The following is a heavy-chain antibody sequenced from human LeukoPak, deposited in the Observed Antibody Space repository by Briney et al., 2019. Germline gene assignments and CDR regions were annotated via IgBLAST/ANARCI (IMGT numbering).Heavy chain of an antibody. V-gene: IGHV1-8*01. D-gene: IGHD6-13*01. CDR1: GYTFTSSD. J-gene: IGHJ4*02. CDR3: ARGRSSLAAAGTYDY. Sequence: GASVWVSCKSSGYTFTSSDINWVRQAAGQGLEWMGWINPNSGRTGYAQKFQGRVTMTANTSISTAYMELSSLRFDDTAVYYCARGRSSLAAAGTYDYWGQGTLITVSS. CDR2: INPNSGRT.